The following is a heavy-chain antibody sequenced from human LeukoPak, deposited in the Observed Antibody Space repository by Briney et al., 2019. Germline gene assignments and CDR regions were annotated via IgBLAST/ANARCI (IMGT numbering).Heavy chain of an antibody. CDR3: ARSRSLGDAFDI. Sequence: ASVKVSCKASGYTFTGYYMHWVRQAPGQGLEWMGWINPISGGTNYQGRVTMTRDTSISTAYMELSRLRSDDTAVYYCARSRSLGDAFDIWGQGTMVTVSS. CDR1: GYTFTGYY. V-gene: IGHV1-2*02. J-gene: IGHJ3*02. CDR2: INPISGGT.